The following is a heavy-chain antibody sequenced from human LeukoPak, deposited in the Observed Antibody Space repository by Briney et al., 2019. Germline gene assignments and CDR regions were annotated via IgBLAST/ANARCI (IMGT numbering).Heavy chain of an antibody. CDR2: ISGSGGST. Sequence: GGSLRLSCAASGFTFSSYAMSWVRQAPGKGLEWVSAISGSGGSTYYADSVKGRFTISRDNSRNTLYLQMNSLRAEDTAVYYCATKKTYYYDSSGIYWGQGTLVTVSS. V-gene: IGHV3-23*01. J-gene: IGHJ4*02. CDR3: ATKKTYYYDSSGIY. D-gene: IGHD3-22*01. CDR1: GFTFSSYA.